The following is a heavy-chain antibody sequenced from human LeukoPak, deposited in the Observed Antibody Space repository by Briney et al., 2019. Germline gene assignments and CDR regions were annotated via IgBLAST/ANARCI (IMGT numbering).Heavy chain of an antibody. CDR1: GFTFSSYA. CDR3: AKVRLIGLSYYDMDV. J-gene: IGHJ6*04. CDR2: IRYDGSNQ. V-gene: IGHV3-33*03. D-gene: IGHD3-16*01. Sequence: GGSLRPSCAASGFTFSSYAMHWVRQTPGKGLEWVALIRYDGSNQDYMESVKGRFTDSRDNSKNTVHLQTNSLRAEDTAVYFCAKVRLIGLSYYDMDVWGKGTTVTVSS.